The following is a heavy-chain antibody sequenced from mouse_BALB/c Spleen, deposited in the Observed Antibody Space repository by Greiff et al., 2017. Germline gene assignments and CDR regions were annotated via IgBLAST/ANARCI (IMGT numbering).Heavy chain of an antibody. J-gene: IGHJ3*01. CDR1: GFSLTSYG. V-gene: IGHV2-9*02. Sequence: VKLQQSGPGLVQPSQSLSITCTVSGFSLTSYGVHWVRQPPGKGLEWLGVIWAGGSTNYNSALMSRLSISKDNSKSQVFLKMNSLQTDDTAMYYCAREDDWFAYWGQGTLVTVSA. CDR2: IWAGGST. CDR3: AREDDWFAY.